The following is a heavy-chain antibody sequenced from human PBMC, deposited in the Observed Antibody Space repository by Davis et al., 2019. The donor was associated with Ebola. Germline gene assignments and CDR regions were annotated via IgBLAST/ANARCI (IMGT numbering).Heavy chain of an antibody. Sequence: AASVKVSCKASGGTFSSYAISWVRQAPGQGLEWMGGIIPILGTANYAQKFQGRVTITADKSTSTAYMELSSLRSEDTAVYYCASVSGSFEGFHYYYYGMDVWGQGTTVTVSS. CDR3: ASVSGSFEGFHYYYYGMDV. CDR2: IIPILGTA. J-gene: IGHJ6*02. CDR1: GGTFSSYA. D-gene: IGHD1-26*01. V-gene: IGHV1-69*10.